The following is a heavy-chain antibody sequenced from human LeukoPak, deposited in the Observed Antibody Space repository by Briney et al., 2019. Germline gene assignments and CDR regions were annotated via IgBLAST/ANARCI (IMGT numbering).Heavy chain of an antibody. CDR3: ARFIPDRAAGIAFDI. Sequence: SGTLSLTCAVSGGSISSSNWWSWVRQPPGKGLEWIGEIYHSGSTNYNPSLKSRVTISVDTSKNQFSLKLSSVTAADTAVYYCARFIPDRAAGIAFDIWGQGTMVTVSS. J-gene: IGHJ3*02. CDR1: GGSISSSNW. V-gene: IGHV4-4*02. CDR2: IYHSGST. D-gene: IGHD6-13*01.